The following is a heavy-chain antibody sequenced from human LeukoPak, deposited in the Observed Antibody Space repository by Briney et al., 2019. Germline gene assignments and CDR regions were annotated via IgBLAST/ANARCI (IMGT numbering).Heavy chain of an antibody. Sequence: SETLSLTCIVSGRSVTSCSYYWAWIRQPPGKGLERVGSLLYSGTTFRSPSLESRVAIAVDSSKNHFSLQLTSVTAADTAVYYCASHGGLYEYLGHWGQGILVTVSS. CDR2: LLYSGTT. J-gene: IGHJ4*02. D-gene: IGHD2-8*01. CDR3: ASHGGLYEYLGH. V-gene: IGHV4-39*07. CDR1: GRSVTSCSYY.